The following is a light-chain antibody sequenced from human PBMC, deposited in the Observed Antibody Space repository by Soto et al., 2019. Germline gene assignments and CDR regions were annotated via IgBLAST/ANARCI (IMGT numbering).Light chain of an antibody. CDR2: EVT. J-gene: IGLJ1*01. V-gene: IGLV2-14*01. CDR3: SSYTSSSTYV. CDR1: TSNIGDNY. Sequence: QSVLTQPPAVSAAPGQKLTISCAGTTSNIGDNYVSWYQHHPGKAPKVMIYEVTNRPSGVSNRFSGSKSGNTASLTISGLLAEDEADYYCSSYTSSSTYVFGTGTKLTVL.